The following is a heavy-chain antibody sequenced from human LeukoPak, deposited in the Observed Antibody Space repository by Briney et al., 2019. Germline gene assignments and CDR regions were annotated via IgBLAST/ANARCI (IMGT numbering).Heavy chain of an antibody. CDR3: AKVASDSSGWYHFDY. CDR2: IYSGGNK. Sequence: GALRLSCAASGFTVRSNYMGWVRQAPGKGLEWGSIIYSGGNKNYADSVQGRFTISRDNSRNTLYLQMNILRAEDTAVYYCAKVASDSSGWYHFDYWGQGTLVNVCS. J-gene: IGHJ4*02. V-gene: IGHV3-53*01. D-gene: IGHD6-19*01. CDR1: GFTVRSNY.